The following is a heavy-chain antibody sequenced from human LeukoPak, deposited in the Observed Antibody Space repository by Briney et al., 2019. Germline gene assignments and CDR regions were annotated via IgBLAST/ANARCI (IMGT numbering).Heavy chain of an antibody. CDR2: ISGSGGST. J-gene: IGHJ6*03. CDR3: AKGGYSGYGASYMDV. V-gene: IGHV3-23*01. D-gene: IGHD5-12*01. CDR1: GFTFSSYA. Sequence: GGSLRLSCAASGFTFSSYAMSWVRQAPGKVLEWVSAISGSGGSTYYADSVKGRFTISRDNSKNTLYLQMNSLRAEDTAVYYCAKGGYSGYGASYMDVWGKGTTVTVSS.